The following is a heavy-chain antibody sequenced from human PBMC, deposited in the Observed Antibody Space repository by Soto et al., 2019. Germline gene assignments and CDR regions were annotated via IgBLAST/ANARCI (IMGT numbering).Heavy chain of an antibody. V-gene: IGHV4-61*01. CDR3: ARNSWSGYPRFDY. CDR2: IYYSGST. D-gene: IGHD3-3*01. J-gene: IGHJ4*02. Sequence: SETLSLTCTVSGGSVSSGSYYWSWIRQPPGKGLEWIGYIYYSGSTNYNPSLKSRVTISVDTSKNQFSLKLSSVTAADTAVYYCARNSWSGYPRFDYWGQGTLVTVSS. CDR1: GGSVSSGSYY.